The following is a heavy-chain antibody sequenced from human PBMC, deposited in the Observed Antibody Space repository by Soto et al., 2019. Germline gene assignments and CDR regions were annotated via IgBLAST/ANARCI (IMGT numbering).Heavy chain of an antibody. V-gene: IGHV1-18*01. CDR1: GYTFTSYG. CDR3: ARYYDFWSGYLYYYGMDA. J-gene: IGHJ6*02. D-gene: IGHD3-3*01. Sequence: ASVKVSCKASGYTFTSYGISWVRQAPGQGLEWMGWISAYNGNTNYAQKLQGRVTMTTDTSTSTAYMELRSLRSDDTAVYYCARYYDFWSGYLYYYGMDAWGQGTTVTVSS. CDR2: ISAYNGNT.